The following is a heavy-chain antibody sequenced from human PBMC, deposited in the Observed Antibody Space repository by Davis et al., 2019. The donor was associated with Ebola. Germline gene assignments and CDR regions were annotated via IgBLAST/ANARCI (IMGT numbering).Heavy chain of an antibody. Sequence: GGSLRLSCAASGFTFSSYGMHWVRQAPGKGLEWVAVIWYDGSNKYYADSVKGRFTISRDNSKNTLYLQMNSLRAEDTAVYYCARGSGYSSGWYGSLFDYWGQGTLVTVSS. CDR1: GFTFSSYG. J-gene: IGHJ4*02. D-gene: IGHD6-19*01. CDR2: IWYDGSNK. CDR3: ARGSGYSSGWYGSLFDY. V-gene: IGHV3-33*01.